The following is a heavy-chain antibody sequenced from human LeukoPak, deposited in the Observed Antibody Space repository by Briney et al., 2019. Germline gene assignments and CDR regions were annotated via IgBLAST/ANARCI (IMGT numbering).Heavy chain of an antibody. CDR3: AKNDYYGSGSYSD. V-gene: IGHV5-51*01. Sequence: GESLKISCKGSGYTFSSYWIGWVRQMPGKGLEWMGIIYPGDSDTRYNPSFQGRVAISADKSISTAYLQWSSLKASDTAMYYYAKNDYYGSGSYSDWGQGTMVTVSS. D-gene: IGHD3-10*01. CDR1: GYTFSSYW. J-gene: IGHJ4*02. CDR2: IYPGDSDT.